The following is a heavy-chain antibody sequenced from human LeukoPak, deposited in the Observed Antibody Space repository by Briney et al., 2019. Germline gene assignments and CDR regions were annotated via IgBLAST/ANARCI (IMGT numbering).Heavy chain of an antibody. CDR3: ARDFFQGVGATKIDYYYYMDV. CDR2: IYATGST. V-gene: IGHV4-61*02. D-gene: IGHD1-26*01. J-gene: IGHJ6*03. CDR1: GGSISSGSYY. Sequence: SQTLSLTCTVSGGSISSGSYYWSWIRQPAGKGLEWIGRIYATGSTNYNPSLESRVTISVDTSKNQFSLKLSSVTAADTAVYYCARDFFQGVGATKIDYYYYMDVWGKGTTVTISS.